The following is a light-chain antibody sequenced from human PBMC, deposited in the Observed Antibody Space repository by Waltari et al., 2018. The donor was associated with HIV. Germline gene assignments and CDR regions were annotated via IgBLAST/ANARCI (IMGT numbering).Light chain of an antibody. CDR1: NLSNNY. J-gene: IGLJ2*01. CDR3: QAWGNNTGV. CDR2: HAR. V-gene: IGLV3-1*01. Sequence: SYDLTPPPSLSVSPGQAAKILCSGFNLSNNYVSWYQQKPRQSPLLLIFHARNRPSGIPERFSGSSSGNTATLTIRGTQSVDEADYFCQAWGNNTGVFGGGTKLTVL.